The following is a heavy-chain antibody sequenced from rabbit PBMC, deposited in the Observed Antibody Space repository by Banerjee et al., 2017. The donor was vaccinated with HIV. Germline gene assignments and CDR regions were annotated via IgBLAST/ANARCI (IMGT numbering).Heavy chain of an antibody. V-gene: IGHV1S40*01. Sequence: QSLEEAGGGLVKPGASLTLTCTASGFSFSSGYYMYWVRQAPGKGLEWIAYIYGGSSGSTYYASWAKGRFTISKTSSTTVTLQMTSLTAADTATYFCARGLGGAAGNGYGLWGPGTLVTVS. CDR1: GFSFSSGYY. D-gene: IGHD8-1*01. J-gene: IGHJ4*01. CDR3: ARGLGGAAGNGYGL. CDR2: IYGGSSGST.